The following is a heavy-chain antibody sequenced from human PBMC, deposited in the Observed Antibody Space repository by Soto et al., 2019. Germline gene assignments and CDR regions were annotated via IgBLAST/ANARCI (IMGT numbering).Heavy chain of an antibody. CDR1: FSSYG. CDR3: TTGLSNGYYNFDY. Sequence: FSSYGMHWVRQAPGKGLEWVAVIWYDGSNKYYADSVKGRFTISRDNSKNTLYLQMNSLKTEDTAVYYCTTGLSNGYYNFDYWGQGTPVTVSS. J-gene: IGHJ4*02. V-gene: IGHV3-33*01. CDR2: IWYDGSNK. D-gene: IGHD3-22*01.